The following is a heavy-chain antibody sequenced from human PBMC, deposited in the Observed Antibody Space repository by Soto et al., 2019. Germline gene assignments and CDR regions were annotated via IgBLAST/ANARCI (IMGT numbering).Heavy chain of an antibody. CDR1: GGTFSSYA. CDR2: IIPIFGTA. J-gene: IGHJ6*02. D-gene: IGHD3-3*01. Sequence: SVKVSCKASGGTFSSYAISWVRQAPGQGLEWMGGIIPIFGTANYAQKFQGRVTITADESTSTAYMELSSLRSEDTAVYYCARGQAIFGVVIPTHYYYYGMDVWGQGTTVTVSS. CDR3: ARGQAIFGVVIPTHYYYYGMDV. V-gene: IGHV1-69*13.